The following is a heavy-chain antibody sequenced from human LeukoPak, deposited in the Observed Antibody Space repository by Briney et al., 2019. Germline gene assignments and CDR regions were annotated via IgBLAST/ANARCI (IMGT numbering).Heavy chain of an antibody. Sequence: GGSLRLSCAASGFTFSGRWMSWLRQAPGKGLEWVANINLDGTDKYYVDSVKGRFTISRDNAKNSLYLQMNSLRAEDTAVYYCAREIVGTHKSRFDPWGQGTLVTVSS. CDR1: GFTFSGRW. D-gene: IGHD1-26*01. CDR2: INLDGTDK. CDR3: AREIVGTHKSRFDP. J-gene: IGHJ5*02. V-gene: IGHV3-7*03.